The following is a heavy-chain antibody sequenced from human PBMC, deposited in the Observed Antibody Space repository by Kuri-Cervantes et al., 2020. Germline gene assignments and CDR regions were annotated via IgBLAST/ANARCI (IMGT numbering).Heavy chain of an antibody. J-gene: IGHJ4*02. CDR1: GYTFTSYD. CDR2: MNPNSGNT. Sequence: ASVKVSCKASGYTFTSYDINWVRQATEQGLEWMGWMNPNSGNTGYAQKFQGRVTMTRNTSISTAYMELSSLRSEDTAAYYCARASSYYDFTWWGQGTLVTVSS. CDR3: ARASSYYDFTW. V-gene: IGHV1-8*01. D-gene: IGHD3-3*01.